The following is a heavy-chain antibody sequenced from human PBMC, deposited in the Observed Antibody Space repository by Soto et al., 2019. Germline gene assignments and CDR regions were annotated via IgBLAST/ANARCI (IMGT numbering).Heavy chain of an antibody. D-gene: IGHD3-9*01. V-gene: IGHV3-23*01. J-gene: IGHJ3*02. CDR2: ISGSGGST. CDR1: GFTSSSYA. CDR3: AKDQGILTVDDAFDI. Sequence: GGSLRLSCAVSGFTSSSYAMSWVRQAPGKGLEWVSAISGSGGSTYYADSVKGRFTISRDNSKNTLYLQMNSLRAEDTAVYYCAKDQGILTVDDAFDIWGQGTMVTVSS.